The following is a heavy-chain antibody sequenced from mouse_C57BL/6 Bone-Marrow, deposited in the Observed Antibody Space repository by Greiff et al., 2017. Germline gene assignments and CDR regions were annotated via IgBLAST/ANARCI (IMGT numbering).Heavy chain of an antibody. Sequence: QVQLKQSGAELVRPGTSVKMSCKASGYTFTNYWIGWAKQRPGHGLEWIGDIYPGGGYTNYNEKFKGKATLTADKSSSTAYMQFSSLTSEDSAIYYCARARYLYDYAMDYWGQGTSVTVSS. D-gene: IGHD5-5*01. V-gene: IGHV1-63*01. CDR2: IYPGGGYT. J-gene: IGHJ4*01. CDR1: GYTFTNYW. CDR3: ARARYLYDYAMDY.